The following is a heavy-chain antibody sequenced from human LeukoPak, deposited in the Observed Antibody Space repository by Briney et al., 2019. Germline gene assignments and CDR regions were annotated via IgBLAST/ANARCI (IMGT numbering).Heavy chain of an antibody. CDR1: GFTFSSYS. D-gene: IGHD5-18*01. V-gene: IGHV3-21*04. J-gene: IGHJ3*02. CDR3: AKDIWLWLESRAFDI. Sequence: PGGSLRLSCAASGFTFSSYSMNWVRQAPGKGLEWVSSISSSSSYIYYADSVKGRFTISRDNAKNSLYLQMNSLRAEDTALYYRAKDIWLWLESRAFDIWGQGTMVTVSS. CDR2: ISSSSSYI.